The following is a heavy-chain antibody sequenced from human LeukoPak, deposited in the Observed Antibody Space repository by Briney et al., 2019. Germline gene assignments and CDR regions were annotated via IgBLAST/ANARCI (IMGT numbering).Heavy chain of an antibody. J-gene: IGHJ4*02. CDR3: ARERPPGDSSNWFLEGYFDI. CDR2: IIPIFGTA. V-gene: IGHV1-69*05. Sequence: SVKVSFKASGGTFSSYAITWVRQAPGQGLEWMGRIIPIFGTANYAQKFQGRVTITTDESTTTAYMELSTLRSDDTAVYYCARERPPGDSSNWFLEGYFDIWGQGTLVTVSS. D-gene: IGHD6-13*01. CDR1: GGTFSSYA.